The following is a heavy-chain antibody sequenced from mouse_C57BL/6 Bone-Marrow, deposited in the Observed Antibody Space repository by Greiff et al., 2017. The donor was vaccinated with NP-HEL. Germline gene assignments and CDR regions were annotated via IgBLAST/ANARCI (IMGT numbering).Heavy chain of an antibody. V-gene: IGHV1-61*01. D-gene: IGHD2-3*01. CDR2: IYPSDSET. J-gene: IGHJ4*01. Sequence: QVHVKQPGAELVRPGSSVKLSCKASGYTFTSYWMDWVKQRPGQGLEWIGNIYPSDSETHYNQKFKDKATLTVDKSSSTAYMQLSSLTSEDSAVYYCAREVRWLLPYAMDYWGQGTSVTVSS. CDR1: GYTFTSYW. CDR3: AREVRWLLPYAMDY.